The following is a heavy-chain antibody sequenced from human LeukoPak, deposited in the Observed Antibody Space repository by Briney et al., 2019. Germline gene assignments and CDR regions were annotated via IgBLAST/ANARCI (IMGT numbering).Heavy chain of an antibody. CDR2: IYHSGTT. V-gene: IGHV4-4*02. J-gene: IGHJ4*02. CDR1: GGSFSTIHW. Sequence: PSETLSLTCAVSGGSFSTIHWWSWVRQPPGKGLEWIGEIYHSGTTNYNPSLKSRVTISVDKSKNQFSLNLSSVTAADTAVYYCARLWDSSGLDYWGQGTLVTVSS. D-gene: IGHD6-19*01. CDR3: ARLWDSSGLDY.